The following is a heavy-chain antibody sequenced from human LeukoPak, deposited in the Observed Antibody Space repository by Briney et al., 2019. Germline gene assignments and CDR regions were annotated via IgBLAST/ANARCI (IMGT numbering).Heavy chain of an antibody. CDR3: ARDQSGYSSP. V-gene: IGHV1-2*02. J-gene: IGHJ5*02. CDR2: INPNSGGT. CDR1: GGTFSSYA. Sequence: ASVKVSCKASGGTFSSYAISWVRQAPGQGLEWMGWINPNSGGTNYAQKFQGRVTMTRDTSISTAYMELSRLRSDDTAVYYCARDQSGYSSPWGQGTLVTVSS. D-gene: IGHD6-13*01.